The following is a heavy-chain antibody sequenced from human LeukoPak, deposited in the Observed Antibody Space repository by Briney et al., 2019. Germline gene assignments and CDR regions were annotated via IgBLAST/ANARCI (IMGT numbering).Heavy chain of an antibody. CDR3: ARGDIVVVVAAPHFDY. J-gene: IGHJ4*02. V-gene: IGHV4-34*01. D-gene: IGHD2-15*01. CDR1: GGSFSGYY. CDR2: INHSGST. Sequence: PSETLSFTCAVYGGSFSGYYWSWIRQPPGKGLEWTGEINHSGSTNYNPSLKSRVTISVDTSKNQFSLKLSSVTAADTAVYYCARGDIVVVVAAPHFDYWGQGTLVTVSS.